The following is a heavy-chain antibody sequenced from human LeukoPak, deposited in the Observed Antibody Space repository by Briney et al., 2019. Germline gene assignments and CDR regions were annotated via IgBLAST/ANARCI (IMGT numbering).Heavy chain of an antibody. Sequence: GGSLRLSCAASGFTFSSYTMSWVRQAPGKGLEWVSVISGSGGTTYYADSVKGRFTISRDNSKNTLYLQMNSLRAEDSAVYYCAKDNQYSADWGQGTLVTVSS. CDR2: ISGSGGTT. CDR3: AKDNQYSAD. CDR1: GFTFSSYT. J-gene: IGHJ4*02. V-gene: IGHV3-23*01. D-gene: IGHD2-21*01.